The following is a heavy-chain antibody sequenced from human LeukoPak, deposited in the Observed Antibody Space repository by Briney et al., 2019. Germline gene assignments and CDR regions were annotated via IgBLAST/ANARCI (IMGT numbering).Heavy chain of an antibody. CDR1: GYTLTSYG. D-gene: IGHD3-16*01. J-gene: IGHJ4*02. CDR2: ISGSGGST. Sequence: GASVKVSCKASGYTLTSYGISWVRQAPGKGLEWVSAISGSGGSTYYADSVKGRFTISRDTSKNTLYLQMNSLRAEDTAVYYCAKPGYDYVWGSYSWWGQGTLVTVSS. V-gene: IGHV3-23*01. CDR3: AKPGYDYVWGSYSW.